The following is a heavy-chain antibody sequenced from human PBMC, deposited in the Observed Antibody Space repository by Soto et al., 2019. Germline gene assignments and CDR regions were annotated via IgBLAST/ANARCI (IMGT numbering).Heavy chain of an antibody. CDR2: ISSSSSTI. CDR1: GFTFSSYS. J-gene: IGHJ4*02. CDR3: ARDMYFYDSSGYTY. Sequence: EVQLVESGGGLVQPGGSLRLSCAASGFTFSSYSMNWVRQAPGKGLEWVSYISSSSSTINYAGTVKGRFTISRDNAKNAVYLQMNSLREEDTGVYYIARDMYFYDSSGYTYRGQGTLVTVSS. D-gene: IGHD3-22*01. V-gene: IGHV3-48*02.